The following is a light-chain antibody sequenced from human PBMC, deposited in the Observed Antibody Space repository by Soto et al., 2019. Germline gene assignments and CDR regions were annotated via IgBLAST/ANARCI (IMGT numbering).Light chain of an antibody. CDR3: QHYQVGQPIA. CDR1: QSVGTR. V-gene: IGKV3-20*01. Sequence: IVLMQSPDTLSFSPGERATLSCRASQSVGTRLAWYQHKTGQAPSLLMSGASSRATGIPDRFSGSGSETDFTLTISRLEPEDFALYSCQHYQVGQPIALGRGTRLEIK. J-gene: IGKJ5*01. CDR2: GAS.